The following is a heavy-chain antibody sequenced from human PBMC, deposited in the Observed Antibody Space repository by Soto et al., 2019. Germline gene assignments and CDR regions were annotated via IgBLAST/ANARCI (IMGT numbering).Heavy chain of an antibody. CDR2: ISWNSGSI. Sequence: GGSLRLSCAASGFTFDDYAMHWVRQAPGKGLEWVSGISWNSGSIGYADSVKGRFTISRDNAKNSLYLQMNSLRDEDTALYHPEKGPAVWAGVDYWGQGTLVTVSS. CDR1: GFTFDDYA. CDR3: EKGPAVWAGVDY. D-gene: IGHD6-19*01. V-gene: IGHV3-9*01. J-gene: IGHJ4*02.